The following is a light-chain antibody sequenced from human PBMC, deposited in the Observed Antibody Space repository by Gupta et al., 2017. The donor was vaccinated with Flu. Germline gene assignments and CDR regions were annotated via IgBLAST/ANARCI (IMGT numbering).Light chain of an antibody. CDR1: QSVTSSY. J-gene: IGKJ1*01. CDR3: QQEGNSPRP. CDR2: GAS. V-gene: IGKV3-20*01. Sequence: EIVLTQSPGTLSLSPGERATLSCRASQSVTSSYLGWYQQKPGLAPRLLIYGASTRATGIPDRFSGSGSGTDFTLTISRLEPEDFAVYYCQQEGNSPRPFGQGTKVEIK.